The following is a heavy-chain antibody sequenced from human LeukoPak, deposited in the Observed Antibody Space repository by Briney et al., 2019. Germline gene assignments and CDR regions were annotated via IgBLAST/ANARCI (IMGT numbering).Heavy chain of an antibody. V-gene: IGHV1-24*01. CDR1: GYTLTELS. J-gene: IGHJ5*02. CDR3: ATGVWGADNWNPGGPQFDP. D-gene: IGHD1-20*01. Sequence: ASVKVSCKVSGYTLTELSMHWVRQAPGKGLEWMGGFDPEDGETIYAQKFQGRVTMTEDTSTDTAYMELSSLRSEDTAVYYCATGVWGADNWNPGGPQFDPWGQGTLVTVSS. CDR2: FDPEDGET.